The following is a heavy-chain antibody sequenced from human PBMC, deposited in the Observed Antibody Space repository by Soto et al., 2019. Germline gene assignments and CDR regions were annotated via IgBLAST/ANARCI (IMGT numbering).Heavy chain of an antibody. V-gene: IGHV1-18*01. CDR3: ARVPGNIVVVPAASFDYYYGMDV. CDR2: ISAYNGNT. CDR1: GGTFSSYA. D-gene: IGHD2-2*01. Sequence: ASVKVSCKASGGTFSSYALRWVRQAHGQGLEWMGWISAYNGNTNYAQKLQGRVTMTTDTSTSTAYMELRSLRSDDTAVYYCARVPGNIVVVPAASFDYYYGMDVWG. J-gene: IGHJ6*02.